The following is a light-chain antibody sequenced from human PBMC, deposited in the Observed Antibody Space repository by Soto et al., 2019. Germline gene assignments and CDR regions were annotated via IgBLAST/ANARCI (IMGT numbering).Light chain of an antibody. Sequence: QSVLTQPPSASESPGQSVTTSCTVTSSDVGGYHYVSWYQHHPGRAPKLLIYDVSKRPSGVPDRFSGSKSGNTASLTISGLQAEDEADYYCCSYAGSYTYVFGTGTKVTVL. CDR1: SSDVGGYHY. V-gene: IGLV2-11*01. J-gene: IGLJ1*01. CDR3: CSYAGSYTYV. CDR2: DVS.